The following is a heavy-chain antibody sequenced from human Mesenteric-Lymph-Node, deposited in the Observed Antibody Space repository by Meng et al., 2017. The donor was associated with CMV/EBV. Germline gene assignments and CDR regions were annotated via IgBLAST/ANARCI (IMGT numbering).Heavy chain of an antibody. Sequence: LTCAVYGGSFSAYYWTWTRQVPGKGLEWIGEINHSGSTNYNPSLKSRVTISIDTSKNQFSLKLSSVTAADTAVYYCARQGGFNWLDPWGQGTLVTVSS. CDR2: INHSGST. V-gene: IGHV4-34*01. J-gene: IGHJ5*02. CDR1: GGSFSAYY. D-gene: IGHD2-15*01. CDR3: ARQGGFNWLDP.